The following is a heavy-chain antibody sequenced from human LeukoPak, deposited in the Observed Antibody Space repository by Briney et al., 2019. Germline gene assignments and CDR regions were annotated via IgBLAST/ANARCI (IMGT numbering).Heavy chain of an antibody. Sequence: GGSLRLSCAASGFTFSSYPMQWVRQAPGKGLEWVAVISNDGSNRYYADSVKGRFTISRDNYKNTLYLQMNSLRAEDTALYYCARDFGRDGYNYGGKNWFDPWGQGTLVTVSS. CDR1: GFTFSSYP. CDR3: ARDFGRDGYNYGGKNWFDP. J-gene: IGHJ5*02. V-gene: IGHV3-30-3*01. CDR2: ISNDGSNR. D-gene: IGHD5-24*01.